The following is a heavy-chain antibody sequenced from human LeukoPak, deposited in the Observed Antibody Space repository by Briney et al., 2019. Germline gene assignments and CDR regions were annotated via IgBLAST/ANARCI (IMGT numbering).Heavy chain of an antibody. CDR2: LSGSGITT. D-gene: IGHD2-15*01. J-gene: IGHJ3*02. V-gene: IGHV3-23*01. CDR3: AKAGYCSGGSCYEAFDI. CDR1: GFTFSNSA. Sequence: TGGSLRLSCAASGFTFSNSAMSWVRQAPGKGLEWVSTLSGSGITTYYADSVKGRFTISRDNSKNTLYLQMNSLRAEDTAVYYCAKAGYCSGGSCYEAFDIWGQGTMVTVSS.